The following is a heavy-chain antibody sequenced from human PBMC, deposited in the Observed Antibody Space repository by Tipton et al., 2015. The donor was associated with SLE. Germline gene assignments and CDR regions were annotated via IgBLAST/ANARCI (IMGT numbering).Heavy chain of an antibody. J-gene: IGHJ6*03. V-gene: IGHV4-59*07. D-gene: IGHD6-6*01. CDR1: GGSISSYY. Sequence: TLSLTCTVSGGSISSYYWSWIRQPPGKGLEWIGYIYYSGSANYNPSLKSRVTISVDTSKNQSSLKLSSVAAADTAVYYCARGRYSSSSVYYYYYYMDVWGKGTTVTVSS. CDR2: IYYSGSA. CDR3: ARGRYSSSSVYYYYYYMDV.